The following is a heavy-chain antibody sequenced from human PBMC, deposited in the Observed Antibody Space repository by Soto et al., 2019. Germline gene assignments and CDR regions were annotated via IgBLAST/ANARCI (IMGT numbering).Heavy chain of an antibody. CDR2: INTGNGNT. CDR3: ASLCGGSCYDSDV. V-gene: IGHV1-3*04. D-gene: IGHD2-15*01. CDR1: GYRFTSYA. Sequence: VKVSCKASGYRFTSYAMHWVRQAPGQRLEWMGWINTGNGNTEYSQKFQGRVTITRDTFASTAYMELSSLRSEDTAVYYCASLCGGSCYDSDVWGQGTTVTVSS. J-gene: IGHJ6*02.